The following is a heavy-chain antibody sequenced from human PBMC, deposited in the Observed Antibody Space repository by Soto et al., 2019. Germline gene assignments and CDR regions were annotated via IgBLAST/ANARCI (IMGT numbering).Heavy chain of an antibody. CDR3: ARVPSPLDYYYATAF. D-gene: IGHD6-6*01. J-gene: IGHJ6*02. CDR2: IFSSGTT. CDR1: EDYSVSLSKH. Sequence: TVAEDYSVSLSKHWSWIQQPPGKGLEWIGYIFSSGTTYYNPSLKSRLTMSLDASQNQFSLKLNSLTDADTAVYFCARVPSPLDYYYATAFWVHGTTVIV. V-gene: IGHV4-30-4*01.